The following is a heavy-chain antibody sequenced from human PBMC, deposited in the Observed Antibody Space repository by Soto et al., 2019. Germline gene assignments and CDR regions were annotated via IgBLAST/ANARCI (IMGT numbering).Heavy chain of an antibody. CDR3: ARRQHYYDSSGYSNWFDP. CDR1: RYTFTSYG. Sequence: ASVKVSCKASRYTFTSYGISWVRQAPGQGLEWMGWISAYNGNTNCAQKLQGRVTMTTDTSTSTAYMELRSLRSDDTAVYYCARRQHYYDSSGYSNWFDPWGQGTLVTVSS. J-gene: IGHJ5*02. V-gene: IGHV1-18*04. D-gene: IGHD3-22*01. CDR2: ISAYNGNT.